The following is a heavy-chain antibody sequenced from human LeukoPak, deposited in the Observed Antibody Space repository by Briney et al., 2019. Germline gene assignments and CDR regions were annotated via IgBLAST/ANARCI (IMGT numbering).Heavy chain of an antibody. D-gene: IGHD6-13*01. CDR3: TRDKVWYSSSWDGDY. CDR2: IRSKAYGGTT. V-gene: IGHV3-49*03. Sequence: GGSLRLSCTASGFTFGDYAMSWFRQAPGKGLEWVGFIRSKAYGGTTEYAASVKGRFTISRDDSKSIAYLQMNSLKTEDTAVYYCTRDKVWYSSSWDGDYWGQGTLVTVSS. J-gene: IGHJ4*02. CDR1: GFTFGDYA.